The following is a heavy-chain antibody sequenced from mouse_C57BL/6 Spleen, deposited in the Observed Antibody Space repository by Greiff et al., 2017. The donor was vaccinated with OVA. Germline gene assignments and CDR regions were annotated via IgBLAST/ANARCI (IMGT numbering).Heavy chain of an antibody. J-gene: IGHJ4*01. CDR2: INYDGSST. CDR3: ARRSMIRGAMDY. V-gene: IGHV5-16*01. D-gene: IGHD2-4*01. Sequence: EVKVVESEGGLVQPGSSMKLSCTASGFTFSDYYMAWVRQVPEKGLEWVANINYDGSSTYYLDSLKSRFIISRDNAKNILYLQMSSLKSEDTATYYCARRSMIRGAMDYWGQGTSVTVSS. CDR1: GFTFSDYY.